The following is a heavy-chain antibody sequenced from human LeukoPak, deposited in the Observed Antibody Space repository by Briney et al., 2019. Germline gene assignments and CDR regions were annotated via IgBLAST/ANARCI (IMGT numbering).Heavy chain of an antibody. D-gene: IGHD2-2*01. J-gene: IGHJ4*02. CDR1: GVSFTSSS. V-gene: IGHV3-64*02. Sequence: GCLRLSCAASGVSFTSSSMCWLRPAPGEGLAYVSAISSNGDNTYYAGSVKGRFTISRDNSKNTLYLQMGSLRVEDMGVYYCAREVDRVFDYWGQGNLVTVSS. CDR3: AREVDRVFDY. CDR2: ISSNGDNT.